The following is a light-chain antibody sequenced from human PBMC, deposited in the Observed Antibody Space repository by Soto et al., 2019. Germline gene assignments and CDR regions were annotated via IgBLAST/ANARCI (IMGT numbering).Light chain of an antibody. CDR1: QSISSW. CDR3: QQYESYSVT. V-gene: IGKV1-5*03. Sequence: DIQITQSPSTLSASVGHRVPITCRASQSISSWLAWYQRKTGKATNLLISKASRVESGVPSRFSGSGYGTEFTLTISSLKPDEFATYYCQQYESYSVTFGEGTRLEIK. J-gene: IGKJ5*01. CDR2: KAS.